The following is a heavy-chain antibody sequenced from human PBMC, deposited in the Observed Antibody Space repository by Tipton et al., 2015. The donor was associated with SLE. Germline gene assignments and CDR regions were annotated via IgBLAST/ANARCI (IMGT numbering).Heavy chain of an antibody. D-gene: IGHD4-17*01. CDR3: ATTTTMTNYIDY. V-gene: IGHV3-30*03. J-gene: IGHJ4*02. CDR2: ISYDGSNK. CDR1: GFTFSSYS. Sequence: SLRLSCAASGFTFSSYSMNWVRQAPGKGLEWVAVISYDGSNKYYADSVKGRFTISRDNSKNTLYLQVNSLRGEDTAVYYCATTTTMTNYIDYWGQGTLLTVSS.